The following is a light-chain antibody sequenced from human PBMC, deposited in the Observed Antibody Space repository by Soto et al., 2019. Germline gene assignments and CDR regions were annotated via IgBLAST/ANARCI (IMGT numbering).Light chain of an antibody. CDR3: CSYAGSSTFYV. CDR2: EVS. Sequence: QSVVTQPASVSGSPGQSITISCIGTSSNVGCYNLVSWYQQHPGKAPKLMIYEVSKRPSGVSNRFSGSKSGNTASLTISGLQADDEADYYCCSYAGSSTFYVFGTGTKVTVL. CDR1: SSNVGCYNL. V-gene: IGLV2-23*02. J-gene: IGLJ1*01.